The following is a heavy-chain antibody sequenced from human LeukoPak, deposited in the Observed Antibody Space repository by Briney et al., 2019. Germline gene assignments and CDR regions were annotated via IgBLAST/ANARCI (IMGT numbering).Heavy chain of an antibody. CDR2: INHSGST. Sequence: SETLSLTCAVYGGSFSGYYWSWIRQPPGKGLEWIGEINHSGSTNYNPSLKSRVTISVDTSKNQFSLKLTSVTAADTAVYYCARALYYYDSSGYCDYGGQGTLVAVS. V-gene: IGHV4-34*01. D-gene: IGHD3-22*01. CDR3: ARALYYYDSSGYCDY. CDR1: GGSFSGYY. J-gene: IGHJ4*02.